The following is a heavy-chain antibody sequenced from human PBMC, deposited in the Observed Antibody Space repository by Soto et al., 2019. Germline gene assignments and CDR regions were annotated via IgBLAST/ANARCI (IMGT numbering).Heavy chain of an antibody. J-gene: IGHJ5*02. V-gene: IGHV1-69*06. CDR2: IIPVFGTP. Sequence: QVQLEQSGSEVKKSGSSVKVSCKASGYSFSSHAITWVRQAPGQGLEWMGGIIPVFGTPSYAQKFQGRVTISADKSATTVYMELSSLTFDDTAVYFCARGNKGPGHYGPGSQGWYGPWGQGTLVTVSS. D-gene: IGHD3-10*01. CDR1: GYSFSSHA. CDR3: ARGNKGPGHYGPGSQGWYGP.